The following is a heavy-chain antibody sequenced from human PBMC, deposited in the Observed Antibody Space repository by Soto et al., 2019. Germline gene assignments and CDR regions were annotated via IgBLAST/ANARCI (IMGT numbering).Heavy chain of an antibody. CDR2: ISSSSSTI. J-gene: IGHJ5*02. D-gene: IGHD1-1*01. CDR1: GFTFSSYS. CDR3: ASELAVVFWFDT. Sequence: PGGSLRLSCAVSGFTFSSYSMNWVRQAPGKGLEWDSYISSSSSTIYYADSVKGRFTISRVNAKNSLYLQMNSLRDEDTAVYYCASELAVVFWFDTWGKGTLVTVS. V-gene: IGHV3-48*02.